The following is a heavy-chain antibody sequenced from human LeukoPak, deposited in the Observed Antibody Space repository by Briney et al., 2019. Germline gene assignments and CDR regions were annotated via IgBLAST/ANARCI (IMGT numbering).Heavy chain of an antibody. CDR3: ARSLSGYSKFDY. Sequence: SETLSLTCAVYGGSFSGYYWSWIRQPPGKGLEWIGEINHSGSTNYNPSLKSRVTISVDTSKNQFSLKLSSVTAADTAVYYCARSLSGYSKFDYWGQGTLVTVSS. CDR2: INHSGST. V-gene: IGHV4-34*01. J-gene: IGHJ4*02. CDR1: GGSFSGYY. D-gene: IGHD5-18*01.